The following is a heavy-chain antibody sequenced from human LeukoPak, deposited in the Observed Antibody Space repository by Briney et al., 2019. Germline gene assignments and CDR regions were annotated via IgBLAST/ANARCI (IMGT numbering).Heavy chain of an antibody. CDR2: ISGSGGST. CDR3: ARGETATIRGPYFDY. V-gene: IGHV3-23*01. Sequence: GGSLRLSCAASGFTFSSYAMSWVRQAPGKGLEWVSAISGSGGSTYYADSVKGRFTISRDNSKNTLYLQMSSLKTEDTAVYFCARGETATIRGPYFDYWGQGTLVTVSS. D-gene: IGHD5-24*01. J-gene: IGHJ4*02. CDR1: GFTFSSYA.